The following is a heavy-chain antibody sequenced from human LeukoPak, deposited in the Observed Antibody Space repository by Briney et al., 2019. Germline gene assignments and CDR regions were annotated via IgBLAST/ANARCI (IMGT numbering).Heavy chain of an antibody. D-gene: IGHD3-10*01. J-gene: IGHJ5*02. CDR3: ATAGVWFGELFHGNWFDP. CDR2: FDPEDGET. Sequence: ASVKVSCKVSGYTLTELSMHWVRQAPGKGLEWMGGFDPEDGETIYAQKFQGRVTMTEDTSTDTAYMELSSLRSEDTAVYYCATAGVWFGELFHGNWFDPWGQGTLATVSS. V-gene: IGHV1-24*01. CDR1: GYTLTELS.